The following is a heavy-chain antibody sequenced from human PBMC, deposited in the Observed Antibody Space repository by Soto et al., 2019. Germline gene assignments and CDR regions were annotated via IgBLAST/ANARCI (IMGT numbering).Heavy chain of an antibody. CDR3: AKGPHTNVGWPYYFES. CDR2: SSPRGDTI. CDR1: GFSLANYP. J-gene: IGHJ4*02. V-gene: IGHV3-48*02. D-gene: IGHD6-19*01. Sequence: GGSLRLSCVASGFSLANYPMNWVRQTPGKVLEWISYSSPRGDTIYYADSVEGRFTISRDNARNSLSLHMSSLRDEDSALYYCAKGPHTNVGWPYYFESWGQGVPVNVSS.